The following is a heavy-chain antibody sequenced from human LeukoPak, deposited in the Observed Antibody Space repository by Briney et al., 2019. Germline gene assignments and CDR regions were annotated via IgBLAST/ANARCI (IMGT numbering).Heavy chain of an antibody. CDR3: ARKGLITIVRGVNFGY. CDR2: IYHDGST. Sequence: PSETLSLTCTVSGYSVSTNYYWGWIRQPPGKGLEWIGNIYHDGSTYYNPSLKSRVTISVGTSKNQFSLKLTSVTAADTAVYYCARKGLITIVRGVNFGYWGQGTLVSVSS. CDR1: GYSVSTNYY. V-gene: IGHV4-38-2*02. D-gene: IGHD3-10*01. J-gene: IGHJ4*02.